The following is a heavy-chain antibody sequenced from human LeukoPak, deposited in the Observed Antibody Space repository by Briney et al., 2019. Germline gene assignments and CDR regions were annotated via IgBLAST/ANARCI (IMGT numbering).Heavy chain of an antibody. V-gene: IGHV4-30-4*01. CDR2: IYYSGST. D-gene: IGHD3-10*01. CDR1: GGSISSGDYY. CDR3: ATYSYGSGSYSPDNWFDP. J-gene: IGHJ5*02. Sequence: SQTLSLTCTVSGGSISSGDYYWSWIRQPPGKGLEWIGYIYYSGSTYYNPSLKSRVTISVDTSKNQSSLKLSSVTAADTAVYYCATYSYGSGSYSPDNWFDPWGQGTLVTVSS.